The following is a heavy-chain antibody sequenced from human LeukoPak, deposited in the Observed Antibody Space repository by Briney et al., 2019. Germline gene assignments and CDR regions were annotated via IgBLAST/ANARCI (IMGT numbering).Heavy chain of an antibody. J-gene: IGHJ5*02. CDR2: ISAYNGNT. V-gene: IGHV1-18*01. CDR3: ARDSFPNYYDSSGYYRGNWFDP. D-gene: IGHD3-22*01. Sequence: ASVKVSCKASGYTFTSYGISWVRQAPGQGLEWMGWISAYNGNTNYAQKLQGRVTMTTDTSTSTAYMKLRSLRSDDTAVYYCARDSFPNYYDSSGYYRGNWFDPWGQGTLVTVSS. CDR1: GYTFTSYG.